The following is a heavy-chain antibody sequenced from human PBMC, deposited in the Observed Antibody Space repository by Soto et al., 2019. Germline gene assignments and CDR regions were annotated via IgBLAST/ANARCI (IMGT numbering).Heavy chain of an antibody. Sequence: QVQLRQWGAGLSKPSETLSRTCAVYGGTFSGYFWTWIRQTPGKGLEWIGEVNYNGNTKYNPSLKSRVTISVDTSKNQFSLKVHSVTAVDTAVYYCARGGGYCGGGSCYDDFWGQGTLVTVSS. CDR1: GGTFSGYF. D-gene: IGHD2-15*01. V-gene: IGHV4-34*02. CDR2: VNYNGNT. J-gene: IGHJ4*02. CDR3: ARGGGYCGGGSCYDDF.